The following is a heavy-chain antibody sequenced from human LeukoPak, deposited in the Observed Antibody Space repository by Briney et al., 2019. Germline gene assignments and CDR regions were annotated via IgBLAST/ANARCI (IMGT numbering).Heavy chain of an antibody. Sequence: KTSETLSLTCSVSGGSINSGYWSWIRQPPGKGLEWIGLLYPSGSTNYNPSLKSRVTISVDTSRNQFSLKLRSVTAADTAVYYCASGHYPFEYWGQGTLVTVSS. CDR2: LYPSGST. J-gene: IGHJ4*02. D-gene: IGHD1-26*01. CDR1: GGSINSGY. V-gene: IGHV4-59*01. CDR3: ASGHYPFEY.